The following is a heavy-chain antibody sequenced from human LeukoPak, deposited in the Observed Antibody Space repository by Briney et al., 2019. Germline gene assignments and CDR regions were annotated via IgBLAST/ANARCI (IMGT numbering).Heavy chain of an antibody. CDR2: ISHDERNI. Sequence: PGGSLRLSCATSAFTFRNYAMHCVRQAPGKGLEWVAVISHDERNIYYADSVKGRFTISRDNSKNTLYLQMNSLRAEDTAVYYCAKDRTGLLVVPAALDYWGQGTLVTVSS. J-gene: IGHJ4*02. CDR3: AKDRTGLLVVPAALDY. D-gene: IGHD3/OR15-3a*01. V-gene: IGHV3-30*18. CDR1: AFTFRNYA.